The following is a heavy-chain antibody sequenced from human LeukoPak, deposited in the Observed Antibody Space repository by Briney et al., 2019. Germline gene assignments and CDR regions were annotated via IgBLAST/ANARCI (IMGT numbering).Heavy chain of an antibody. CDR3: ARDSELTGDRTDY. J-gene: IGHJ4*02. CDR2: ISPSYTT. CDR1: GFTFSSHW. V-gene: IGHV3-69-1*02. D-gene: IGHD1-7*01. Sequence: GGSLRLSCAASGFTFSSHWVHWVRQAPGKGLEWVSYISPSYTTLYADSVKGRFTISRDDAKNSLFLQMNSLRAEDTALYYCARDSELTGDRTDYWGQGTLVTVSS.